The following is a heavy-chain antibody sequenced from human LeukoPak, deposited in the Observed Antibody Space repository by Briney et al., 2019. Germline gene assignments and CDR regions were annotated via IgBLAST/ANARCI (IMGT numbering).Heavy chain of an antibody. J-gene: IGHJ3*01. V-gene: IGHV3-23*03. D-gene: IGHD1-14*01. CDR3: ARDPVPEF. CDR2: LSSGGDT. CDR1: GFTFSSYA. Sequence: GGSLRLSCAASGFTFSSYAMSWVRQAPGKELECVSVLSSGGDTSYADSVKGRFTISRDNSKNTLYLQMDSLRAEDTAVYYCARDPVPEFWGQGTMVTVSS.